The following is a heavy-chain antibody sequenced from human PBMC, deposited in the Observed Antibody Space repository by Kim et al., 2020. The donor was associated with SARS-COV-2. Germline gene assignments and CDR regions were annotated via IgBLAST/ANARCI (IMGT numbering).Heavy chain of an antibody. V-gene: IGHV3-74*01. CDR2: INSDGSST. CDR3: ARNYYFGSGTIPFGY. D-gene: IGHD3-10*01. J-gene: IGHJ4*03. CDR1: GFTFSSYW. Sequence: GGSLRLSCAASGFTFSSYWMHWVRQAPGKGLVWVSRINSDGSSTRYADSVKGRFTISIDNAKTTLSLQMNSLRAEDTAASYCARNYYFGSGTIPFGY.